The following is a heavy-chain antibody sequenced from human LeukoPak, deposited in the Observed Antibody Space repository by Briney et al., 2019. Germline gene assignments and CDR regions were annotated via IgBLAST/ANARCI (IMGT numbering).Heavy chain of an antibody. CDR2: LYASGST. D-gene: IGHD1/OR15-1a*01. CDR1: GGSISNYY. V-gene: IGHV4-4*07. Sequence: SETLSLTCTVSGGSISNYYWSWTRQPAGKGLEYIGRLYASGSTDYSPSLRSQLTMSLDTSKNQFSLKLTSVTAADTAIYYCARDGTATFSDYWGQGALVTVSS. CDR3: ARDGTATFSDY. J-gene: IGHJ4*02.